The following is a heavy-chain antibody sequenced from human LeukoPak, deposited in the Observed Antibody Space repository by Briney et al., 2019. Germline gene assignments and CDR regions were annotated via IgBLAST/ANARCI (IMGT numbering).Heavy chain of an antibody. CDR3: VPRKEWSCYMDV. CDR2: INSDGSTT. J-gene: IGHJ6*03. Sequence: GGSLRLSCAASGFSFSSFWMHWVRQGPGKGLVWVSGINSDGSTTGYAGSVKGRFTISRDNAKNTVFLEMNSLRAEDTAVYYCVPRKEWSCYMDVWGKGTTVSVSS. V-gene: IGHV3-74*01. D-gene: IGHD3-3*01. CDR1: GFSFSSFW.